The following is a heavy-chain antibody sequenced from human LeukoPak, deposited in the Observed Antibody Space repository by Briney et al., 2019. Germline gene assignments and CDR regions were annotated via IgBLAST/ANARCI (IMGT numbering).Heavy chain of an antibody. D-gene: IGHD3-10*01. CDR2: IYYSGST. CDR1: GDSISNYY. CDR3: ARVHYYGSGLSSYFDY. J-gene: IGHJ4*02. Sequence: PSETLSLTCTVSGDSISNYYWSWIRQPPGKGLEWIGYIYYSGSTKYNPSLKSRVIISVDTSKNQFSLKLSSVTAADTDVYYCARVHYYGSGLSSYFDYWGQGTLVTVSS. V-gene: IGHV4-59*01.